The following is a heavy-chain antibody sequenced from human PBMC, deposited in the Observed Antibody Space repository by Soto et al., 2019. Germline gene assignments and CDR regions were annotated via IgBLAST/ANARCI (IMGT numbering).Heavy chain of an antibody. J-gene: IGHJ6*02. V-gene: IGHV5-51*01. Sequence: GESLKISCKGSGYTFTNYWIGWVRQMPGKGLEWMGIIYPGDSDTKYNASFQGQVTISADKSITTTYLQWSSLKASDTALDYCAPSICHNDIDVCDQRTTVTASS. CDR2: IYPGDSDT. CDR1: GYTFTNYW. CDR3: APSICHNDIDV.